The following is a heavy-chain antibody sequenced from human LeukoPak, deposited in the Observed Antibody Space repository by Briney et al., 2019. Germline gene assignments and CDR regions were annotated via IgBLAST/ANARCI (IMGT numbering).Heavy chain of an antibody. CDR2: IYYSGST. J-gene: IGHJ4*02. CDR1: GGSISSYY. D-gene: IGHD6-13*01. V-gene: IGHV4-59*08. CDR3: ARVIDVAAAGYFDS. Sequence: SETLSLTCTVSGGSISSYYWSWIRQPPGKGLERIGYIYYSGSTYYNPSLKSRVTISVDTSKNQFSLKLSSVTAADTALYYCARVIDVAAAGYFDSWGQGTQVTVSS.